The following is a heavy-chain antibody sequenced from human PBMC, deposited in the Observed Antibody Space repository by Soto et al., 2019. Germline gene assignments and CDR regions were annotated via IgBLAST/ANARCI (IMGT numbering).Heavy chain of an antibody. CDR2: FDPEDGEI. CDR3: ASLKAYYDILTGYCHAFGI. CDR1: GYTLTELS. J-gene: IGHJ3*02. V-gene: IGHV1-24*01. D-gene: IGHD3-9*01. Sequence: QVLLLQSGAELKKPGASVKVSCKVSGYTLTELSMHWVRQAPGKGLEWMGGFDPEDGEIIYEQKFQGRFTMTADTSTDTAYMELTSLRSEDTAVYYCASLKAYYDILTGYCHAFGIWGQGTMVTVSS.